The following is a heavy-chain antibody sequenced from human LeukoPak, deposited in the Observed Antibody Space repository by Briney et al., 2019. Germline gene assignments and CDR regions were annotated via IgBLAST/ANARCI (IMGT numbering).Heavy chain of an antibody. J-gene: IGHJ6*02. CDR1: GFTFSSYS. CDR2: ISSSSSYI. D-gene: IGHD2-2*03. V-gene: IGHV3-21*01. CDR3: ARDLEMDIVVVPAAMFYYYYGMDV. Sequence: TGGSLRLSCAASGFTFSSYSMNWVRQAPGKGLEWVSSISSSSSYIYYADSVKGRFTISRDNSKNTLYLQMNSLRAEDTAVYYCARDLEMDIVVVPAAMFYYYYGMDVWGQGTTVTVSS.